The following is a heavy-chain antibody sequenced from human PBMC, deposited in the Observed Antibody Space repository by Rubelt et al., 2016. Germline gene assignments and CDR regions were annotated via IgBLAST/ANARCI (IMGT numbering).Heavy chain of an antibody. CDR1: GFSLSTSGVG. CDR2: IYWDDDK. Sequence: QITLKESGPTLVKPTQTLTLTCPFSGFSLSTSGVGVGWLRQPPGKALEWLELIYWDDDKRYSPSLKSRLTITKDTSKNQVVLTMTNMDPVDTATYYCAHSRIAANFDYWGQGTLVTVSS. V-gene: IGHV2-5*02. D-gene: IGHD6-13*01. CDR3: AHSRIAANFDY. J-gene: IGHJ4*02.